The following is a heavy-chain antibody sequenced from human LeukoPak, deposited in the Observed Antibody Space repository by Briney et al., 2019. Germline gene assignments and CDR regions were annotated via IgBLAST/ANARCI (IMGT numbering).Heavy chain of an antibody. CDR1: GGSIRRADYY. CDR2: IYHSGST. V-gene: IGHV4-39*07. CDR3: ARSSQVGATEWFDP. Sequence: PSETLSLTCTVSGGSIRRADYYWGWIRQSPGKGLEWIGSIYHSGSTYSNPSLQSRATKSVDTSQNQFSLKLNSVTAADTAVYYCARSSQVGATEWFDPWGQGTLVTVSS. J-gene: IGHJ5*02. D-gene: IGHD1-26*01.